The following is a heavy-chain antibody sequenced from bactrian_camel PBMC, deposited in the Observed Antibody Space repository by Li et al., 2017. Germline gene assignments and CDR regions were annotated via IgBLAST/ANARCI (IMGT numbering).Heavy chain of an antibody. CDR2: IASGGSST. V-gene: IGHV3S1*01. Sequence: HVQLVESGGGAVQAGGSLELSCVASDYIHNDYCMGWVRQAPGKGLEWVSGIASGGSSTYYADSLKGRFTISRDNDKNTLYLQLNSLKTEDTAMYYCTKDRGRAVVAGSFDSWGQGTQVTVS. CDR3: TKDRGRAVVAGSFDS. D-gene: IGHD6*01. J-gene: IGHJ6*01. CDR1: DYIHNDYC.